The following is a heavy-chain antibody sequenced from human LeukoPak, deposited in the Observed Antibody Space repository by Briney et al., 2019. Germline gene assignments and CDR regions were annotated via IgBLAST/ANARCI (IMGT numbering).Heavy chain of an antibody. D-gene: IGHD3-22*01. Sequence: GGSLRLSCAASGFTFRSYEMNWVRQAPGKGLEWVSYISSSGSTIYYADSVKGRFTTSRDNAKNSLYLQMNSLRAEDTAVYYCARDYYDRSGYWGLDYWGQGTLVTVSS. J-gene: IGHJ4*02. CDR2: ISSSGSTI. V-gene: IGHV3-48*03. CDR1: GFTFRSYE. CDR3: ARDYYDRSGYWGLDY.